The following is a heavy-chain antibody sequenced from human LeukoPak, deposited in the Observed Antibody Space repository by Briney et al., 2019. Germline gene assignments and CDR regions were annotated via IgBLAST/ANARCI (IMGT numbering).Heavy chain of an antibody. CDR3: VRDRSYGSFDS. CDR1: GFTFNNHG. Sequence: GSLRLSCAASGFTFNNHGMNWVRQVPGKGLEWVSGTGGSTGYADSAKGRFTISRDNAKNSLYLQMNNLRAEDTALYYCVRDRSYGSFDSWGPGTLVTVSS. D-gene: IGHD5-18*01. J-gene: IGHJ4*02. CDR2: TGGST. V-gene: IGHV3-20*04.